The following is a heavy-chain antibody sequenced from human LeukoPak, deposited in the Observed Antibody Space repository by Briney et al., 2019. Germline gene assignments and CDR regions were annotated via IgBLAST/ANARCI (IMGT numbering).Heavy chain of an antibody. CDR3: ARDKILVQGAFDI. Sequence: GGSLRLSCAASGFTVSSNYMSWVRQAPGKGLEWVSVIYSGGSTYYADSVKGRFTISRDNSKNTLYLQMNSLRAEDTAVYYCARDKILVQGAFDIWGQGTMVTVSS. CDR2: IYSGGST. CDR1: GFTVSSNY. D-gene: IGHD2-2*01. J-gene: IGHJ3*02. V-gene: IGHV3-66*01.